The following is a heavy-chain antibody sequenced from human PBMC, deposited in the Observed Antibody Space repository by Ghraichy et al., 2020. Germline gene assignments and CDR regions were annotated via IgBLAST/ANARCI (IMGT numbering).Heavy chain of an antibody. CDR1: GFTFSSYA. D-gene: IGHD6-19*01. Sequence: GGSLRLSCAASGFTFSSYAMHWVRQAPGKGLEWVAVISYDGSNKYYADSVKGRFTISRDNSKNTLYLQMNSLRAEDTAVYYCAREGLVSSGWITRGAFDIWGQGTMVTVSS. J-gene: IGHJ3*02. V-gene: IGHV3-30*04. CDR2: ISYDGSNK. CDR3: AREGLVSSGWITRGAFDI.